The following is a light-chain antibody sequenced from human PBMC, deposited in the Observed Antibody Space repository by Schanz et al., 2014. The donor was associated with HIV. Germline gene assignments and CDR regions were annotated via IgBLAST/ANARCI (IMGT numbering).Light chain of an antibody. J-gene: IGLJ2*01. V-gene: IGLV2-14*03. CDR3: SSYTSRSTLV. CDR2: DVS. CDR1: SIDVGAYNL. Sequence: QSVLTQPPSASGSPGQSVTISCTGTSIDVGAYNLVSWYQHHPGKAPKLMIYDVSNRPSGVSNRFSGSKSGNTASLTISGLQAEDEADYYCSSYTSRSTLVFGGGTKLTVL.